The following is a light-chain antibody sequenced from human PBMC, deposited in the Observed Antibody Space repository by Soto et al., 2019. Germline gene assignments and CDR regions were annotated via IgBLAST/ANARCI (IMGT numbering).Light chain of an antibody. J-gene: IGKJ3*01. CDR1: HSVSGSY. CDR3: QYYGSSAFT. V-gene: IGKV3-20*01. CDR2: GAS. Sequence: EVVLTQSPGTLSLSPGERATLSCRASHSVSGSYLTWYQQKPGQAPRLLIYGASSRATGIPDRFSGSGSGTDFTLTISRLEPEDFAVYYCQYYGSSAFTFGPGTKVDIK.